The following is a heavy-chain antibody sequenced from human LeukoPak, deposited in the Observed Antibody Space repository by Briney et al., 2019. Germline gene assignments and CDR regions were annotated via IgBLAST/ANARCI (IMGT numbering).Heavy chain of an antibody. CDR2: VYTSGST. Sequence: SETLSLTCTVSGVSISNYYWSWVRQPAGKGLEWIGHVYTSGSTNYNPSLKSRVTMPFDTSKNQFSLRLSSVTAADTAVYYCERDSGKGDTAHMDVWGKGTATTVSS. CDR3: ERDSGKGDTAHMDV. CDR1: GVSISNYY. D-gene: IGHD1-26*01. J-gene: IGHJ6*03. V-gene: IGHV4-4*07.